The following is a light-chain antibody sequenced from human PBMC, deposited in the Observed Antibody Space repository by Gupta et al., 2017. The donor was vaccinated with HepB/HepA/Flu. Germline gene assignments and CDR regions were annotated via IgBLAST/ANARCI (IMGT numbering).Light chain of an antibody. J-gene: IGKJ1*01. CDR1: QGISSY. CDR3: LQYNSYPWT. CDR2: AAS. Sequence: IQITQSPSSLPASVGDRVTIPCRASQGISSYLSWYQQKPGKAPKLLIYAASSLESGVPSRFSGGGSGTEFTLTISSLQPEDFATYYCLQYNSYPWTFGQGTKLEI. V-gene: IGKV1-17*01.